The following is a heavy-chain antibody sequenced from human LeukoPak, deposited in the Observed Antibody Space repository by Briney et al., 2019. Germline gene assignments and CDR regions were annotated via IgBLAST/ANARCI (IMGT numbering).Heavy chain of an antibody. Sequence: GGSLRLSCAASGFIFSSYNMNWVRQAPGRGLEWVSFITGSSSNIYYADSVKGRFTVSRDNAKNSLYLQMNSLRAEDTAVYYCARAYYGSGRSLDYWGQGTLVTVSS. CDR1: GFIFSSYN. D-gene: IGHD3-10*01. CDR2: ITGSSSNI. V-gene: IGHV3-21*01. J-gene: IGHJ4*02. CDR3: ARAYYGSGRSLDY.